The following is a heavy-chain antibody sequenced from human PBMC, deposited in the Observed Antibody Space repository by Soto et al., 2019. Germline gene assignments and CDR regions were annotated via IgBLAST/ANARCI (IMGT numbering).Heavy chain of an antibody. V-gene: IGHV4-34*01. J-gene: IGHJ6*02. CDR1: GVSFSGYY. CDR2: INHSGST. Sequence: SETLALTCAVYGVSFSGYYWSWLRQPPGKGLEWIGEINHSGSTNYNPSLKSRVTISVDTSKNQFSLKLSSVTAADTAVYYCARGTGSWYYYYYGMDVWGQGTTVTVSS. CDR3: ARGTGSWYYYYYGMDV.